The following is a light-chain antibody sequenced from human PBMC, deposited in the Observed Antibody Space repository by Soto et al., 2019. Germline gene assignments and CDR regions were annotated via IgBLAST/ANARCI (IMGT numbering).Light chain of an antibody. Sequence: EIVMTQSPATLSVSPGERATLSCRASQSVSSNLAWYQQKPGQAPRLLIYGASTRATGIPARVSGSGSGTEFTLTIRSLQSEDFAVYYCQQYNNWPPLTFGGGTKVEIK. CDR1: QSVSSN. CDR3: QQYNNWPPLT. CDR2: GAS. J-gene: IGKJ4*01. V-gene: IGKV3-15*01.